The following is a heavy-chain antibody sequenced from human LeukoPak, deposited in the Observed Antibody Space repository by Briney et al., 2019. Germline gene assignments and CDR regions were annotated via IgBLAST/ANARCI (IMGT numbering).Heavy chain of an antibody. V-gene: IGHV3-23*01. J-gene: IGHJ4*02. Sequence: PGGSLRLSCAASGFTFSSYAMSWVRQAPGKGLEWVSAISGSGGSTYYADSVKGRFTISRDNSKNTLYLQMNSLRAEDTAVYYCAKPLNDFWSGHREYYFDYWGQGTLVTVSS. CDR3: AKPLNDFWSGHREYYFDY. CDR1: GFTFSSYA. CDR2: ISGSGGST. D-gene: IGHD3-3*01.